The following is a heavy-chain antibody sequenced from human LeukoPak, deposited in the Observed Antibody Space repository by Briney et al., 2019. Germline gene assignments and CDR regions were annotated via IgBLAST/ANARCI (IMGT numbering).Heavy chain of an antibody. Sequence: GGSLRLSCAASGFTFSSYAVSWVRQAPGKGLEWVSAISGSGGSTYYADSVKGRFTISRDNSKNTLYLQMNSLRAEDTAVYYCAKDPFYCTNGVCSQYYFDYWGQGTLVTVSS. J-gene: IGHJ4*02. CDR3: AKDPFYCTNGVCSQYYFDY. D-gene: IGHD2-8*01. CDR2: ISGSGGST. V-gene: IGHV3-23*01. CDR1: GFTFSSYA.